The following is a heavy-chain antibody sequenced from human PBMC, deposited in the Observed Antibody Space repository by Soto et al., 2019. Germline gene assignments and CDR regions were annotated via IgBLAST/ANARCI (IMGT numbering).Heavy chain of an antibody. CDR1: GFTFSRYD. J-gene: IGHJ5*02. V-gene: IGHV3-21*01. D-gene: IGHD2-2*01. CDR2: ITAGSSYI. CDR3: ARDRGSTRTHWFDP. Sequence: EMQLVESGGGLVKPGGSLRLSCAASGFTFSRYDVYWVRQAPGKGLEWVSSITAGSSYIYYADSVKGRFTISRDNANNPLYLQMNSLRAEDTAVYYCARDRGSTRTHWFDPWGQGTLVTVSS.